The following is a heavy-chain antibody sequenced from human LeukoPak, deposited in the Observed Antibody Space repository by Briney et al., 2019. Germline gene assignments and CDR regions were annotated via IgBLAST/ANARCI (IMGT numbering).Heavy chain of an antibody. CDR2: ISRRSDDI. V-gene: IGHV3-21*05. CDR1: GFTFSSYG. CDR3: ARYFDTSGYPYYVDY. Sequence: GGSLRLSCAGSGFTFSSYGMNWVRQAPGKGLEWVSFISRRSDDINYADFVKGRFTISRDNAKNSLYLQMTSLRAEDTAVYYCARYFDTSGYPYYVDYWGRGALVTVSS. D-gene: IGHD3-22*01. J-gene: IGHJ4*02.